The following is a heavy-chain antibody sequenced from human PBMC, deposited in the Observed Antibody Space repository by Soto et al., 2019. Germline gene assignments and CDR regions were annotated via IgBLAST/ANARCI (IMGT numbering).Heavy chain of an antibody. D-gene: IGHD5-18*01. CDR3: AKEMGGFSYGDGAFDI. CDR2: ISWNSDTV. CDR1: GFTFDDYA. Sequence: EVHLVESGGGFIQPGRSLRLSCAASGFTFDDYAMDWVRQAPGKGLEWVSGISWNSDTVGYADSVKGRFTISRDNAKNSLSLQMNSLRAEDTALYYCAKEMGGFSYGDGAFDIWGQGTMVTVSS. V-gene: IGHV3-9*01. J-gene: IGHJ3*02.